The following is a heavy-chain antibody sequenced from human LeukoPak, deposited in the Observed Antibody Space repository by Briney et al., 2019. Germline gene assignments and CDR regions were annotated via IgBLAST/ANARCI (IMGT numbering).Heavy chain of an antibody. CDR2: INSDGSST. J-gene: IGHJ4*02. D-gene: IGHD2-15*01. CDR3: AREVDIVVVVAATGPGY. CDR1: GFTFSSYW. Sequence: GGSLRLSCAASGFTFSSYWMHWVRQAPGKGLVWVSRINSDGSSTSYADSVKGRFTISRDNAKNTLYLQMNSLRAEDTAVYYCAREVDIVVVVAATGPGYWGQGTLVTVSS. V-gene: IGHV3-74*01.